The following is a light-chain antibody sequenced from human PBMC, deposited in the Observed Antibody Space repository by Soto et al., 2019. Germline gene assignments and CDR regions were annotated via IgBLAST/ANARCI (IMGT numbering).Light chain of an antibody. Sequence: KVMTQSPATLSVSPGESATLSCRASQSIDSHLAWYQQKRGQPPRLLIYGASNRATGVPARFAGSGSGTEFTLTITSLQSEDFAVYYCQHYNYWPHTFGQGTKLEIK. CDR1: QSIDSH. V-gene: IGKV3-15*01. J-gene: IGKJ2*01. CDR3: QHYNYWPHT. CDR2: GAS.